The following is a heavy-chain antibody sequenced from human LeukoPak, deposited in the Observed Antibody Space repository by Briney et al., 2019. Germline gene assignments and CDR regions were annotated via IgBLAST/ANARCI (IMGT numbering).Heavy chain of an antibody. J-gene: IGHJ4*02. Sequence: GESLQISRKGSGYSFTRNWIGWVRQMSGKGLEWMGIIYAGDSDTRYSPSFQGQVTILADKSISTAYLQWSSLKASDTAMYYCARHDPYTSGWPFDYWGQGTLVTVSS. CDR2: IYAGDSDT. D-gene: IGHD6-19*01. V-gene: IGHV5-51*01. CDR3: ARHDPYTSGWPFDY. CDR1: GYSFTRNW.